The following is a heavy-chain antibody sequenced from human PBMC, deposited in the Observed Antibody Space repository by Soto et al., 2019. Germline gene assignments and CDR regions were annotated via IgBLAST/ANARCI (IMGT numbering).Heavy chain of an antibody. D-gene: IGHD2-2*01. V-gene: IGHV4-31*03. CDR3: ASGLEYCSSTSCYQSRIYYFDY. CDR1: GGSISSGGYY. Sequence: PSETLSLTCTVSGGSISSGGYYWSWIRQHPGKGLEWIGYIYYSGSTYYNPSLKSRVTISVDTSKNQFSLKLSSVTAADTAVYYCASGLEYCSSTSCYQSRIYYFDYWGQGTLVTVSS. J-gene: IGHJ4*02. CDR2: IYYSGST.